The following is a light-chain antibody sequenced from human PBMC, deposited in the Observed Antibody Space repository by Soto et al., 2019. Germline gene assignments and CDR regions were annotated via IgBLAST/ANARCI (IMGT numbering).Light chain of an antibody. CDR1: QSVSSSY. Sequence: EIVLTQSPGTLSLSPGERATLSCRASQSVSSSYLAWYQQKPGQAPRLLIYGASSRATGIPDRFSGSGSGTHCTLTISRLEPEDCAVYYCQQYGSSPYTFGQGTKLEIK. V-gene: IGKV3-20*01. CDR3: QQYGSSPYT. J-gene: IGKJ2*01. CDR2: GAS.